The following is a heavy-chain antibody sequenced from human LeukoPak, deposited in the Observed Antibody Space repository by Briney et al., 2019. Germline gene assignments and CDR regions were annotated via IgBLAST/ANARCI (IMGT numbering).Heavy chain of an antibody. J-gene: IGHJ4*02. D-gene: IGHD3-3*01. CDR3: AKYPRFLEWLLSSYYFDY. CDR2: ISGSGGST. CDR1: GFTFITYG. Sequence: GGSLRLSCAGSGFTFITYGMSWVRQAPGKGLEWVSAISGSGGSTYYADSVKGRFTISRDNSKNTLYLQMNSLRAEDTAVYYCAKYPRFLEWLLSSYYFDYWGQGTLVTVSS. V-gene: IGHV3-23*01.